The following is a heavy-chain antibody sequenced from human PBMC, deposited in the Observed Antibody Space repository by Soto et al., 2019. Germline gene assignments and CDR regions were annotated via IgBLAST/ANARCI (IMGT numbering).Heavy chain of an antibody. CDR3: ARVDDCSGGSCYDYYYYGMDV. V-gene: IGHV1-18*01. Sequence: ASVKVSCKASGYTFTSYGISWVRQAPGQGLEWMGWISAYNGNTNYAQKLQGRVTMTPDTSTSTAYMELRSLRSDDTAVYYCARVDDCSGGSCYDYYYYGMDVWGQGPTVTASS. CDR2: ISAYNGNT. CDR1: GYTFTSYG. D-gene: IGHD2-15*01. J-gene: IGHJ6*02.